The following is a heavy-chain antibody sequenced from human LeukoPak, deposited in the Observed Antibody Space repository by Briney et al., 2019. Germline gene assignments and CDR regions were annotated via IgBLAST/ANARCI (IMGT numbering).Heavy chain of an antibody. D-gene: IGHD3-22*01. CDR1: GGSIRSSSYY. CDR3: AREGSSGYGIRLGPYDY. Sequence: SETLSLTCTVSGGSIRSSSYYWGWIRQPPGKGLEWIGSIYYSGGTYYNPSLKSRVTISVDTSKNQFSLKLSSVTAADTAVYYCAREGSSGYGIRLGPYDYWGQGTLVTVSS. CDR2: IYYSGGT. V-gene: IGHV4-39*07. J-gene: IGHJ4*02.